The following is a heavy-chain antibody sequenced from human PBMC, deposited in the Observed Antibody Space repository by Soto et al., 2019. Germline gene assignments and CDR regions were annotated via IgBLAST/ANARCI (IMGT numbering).Heavy chain of an antibody. D-gene: IGHD2-15*01. CDR3: ARVSPCSGGSCYYDY. V-gene: IGHV1-69*13. J-gene: IGHJ4*02. CDR2: IIPIFGTA. Sequence: SVKVSCKASGGTFSSYAISWVRQAPGQGLEWMGGIIPIFGTANYAQKFQGRVTITADESTSTAYMELSSLRSEDTAVYYCARVSPCSGGSCYYDYWGQGTRVTVSS. CDR1: GGTFSSYA.